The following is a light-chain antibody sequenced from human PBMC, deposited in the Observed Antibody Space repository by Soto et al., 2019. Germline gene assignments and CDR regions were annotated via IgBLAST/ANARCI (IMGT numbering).Light chain of an antibody. J-gene: IGKJ2*01. Sequence: EIVLTQSPGTLSLSPGERATLSCRASHSVSSSYLAWYQQKPGQALRVLIHGASSRATGIPDRFSGSGSGTDFTLTISRLEPEDFAVYFCQKYGNPPPNAFGQGTKVDIK. V-gene: IGKV3-20*01. CDR2: GAS. CDR3: QKYGNPPPNA. CDR1: HSVSSSY.